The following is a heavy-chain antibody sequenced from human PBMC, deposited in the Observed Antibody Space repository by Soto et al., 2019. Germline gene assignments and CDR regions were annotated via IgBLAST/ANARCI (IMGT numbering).Heavy chain of an antibody. V-gene: IGHV3-11*01. J-gene: IGHJ3*02. CDR2: ISSSGSTI. CDR1: GFTFSDYY. CDR3: ARDILMADSFDI. Sequence: PGWSLKLYCAASGFTFSDYYMSWIRQAPGKGLEWVSYISSSGSTIYYADSVKGRFTISRDNAKNSLYLQMNSLRAEDTAVYYCARDILMADSFDIWGQGTMVTVSS.